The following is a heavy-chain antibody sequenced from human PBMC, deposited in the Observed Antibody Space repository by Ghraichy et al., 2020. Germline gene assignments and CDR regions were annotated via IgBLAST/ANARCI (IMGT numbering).Heavy chain of an antibody. J-gene: IGHJ4*02. CDR3: AYKPYNRASPFGFHY. CDR2: IHWNDDK. D-gene: IGHD1-14*01. CDR1: ELSLTTGGVG. Sequence: SGPTLVKPTQTLTLTCTFSELSLTTGGVGMGWIRQPPGKALEWLALIHWNDDKRYSPSLKSRLAITKDTSKNQVVLTMTNMDPADTATYYCAYKPYNRASPFGFHYWGPGMLVTVSS. V-gene: IGHV2-5*01.